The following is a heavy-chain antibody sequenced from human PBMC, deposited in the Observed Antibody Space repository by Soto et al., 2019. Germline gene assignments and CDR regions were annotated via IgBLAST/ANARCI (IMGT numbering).Heavy chain of an antibody. Sequence: EVQLVESGGGLVQPGGSLRLSCAVSGFTISTQTLNWVRQAPGKGLEWDSYMGWDFSPIYADSVKGRFTISIDNAKNSLYLQMNSLRAEDTAMYYCARDKDYAFDVWGQGTMVTVSS. J-gene: IGHJ3*01. V-gene: IGHV3-48*01. CDR2: MGWDFSPI. CDR1: GFTISTQT. CDR3: ARDKDYAFDV.